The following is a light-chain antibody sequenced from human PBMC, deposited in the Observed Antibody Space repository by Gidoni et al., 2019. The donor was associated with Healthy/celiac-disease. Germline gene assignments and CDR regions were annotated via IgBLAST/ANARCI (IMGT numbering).Light chain of an antibody. CDR2: GAS. Sequence: EIVLTQSPGTLSLSQGERATLSCRASQSVSSSYLAWYQQKPGQAPRLLIYGASSRATGIPDRFSGSVSGTDFTLTISRLEPEDFAVYYCQQYGSSPPITFGQGTRLEIK. CDR3: QQYGSSPPIT. CDR1: QSVSSSY. J-gene: IGKJ5*01. V-gene: IGKV3-20*01.